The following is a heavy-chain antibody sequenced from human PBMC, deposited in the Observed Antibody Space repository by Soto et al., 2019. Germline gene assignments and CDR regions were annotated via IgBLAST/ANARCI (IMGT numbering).Heavy chain of an antibody. CDR3: ARAYTYYYDSSGYYWFDP. D-gene: IGHD3-22*01. J-gene: IGHJ5*02. V-gene: IGHV1-18*04. Sequence: GASVKVSCKASGYTFTSYGISWVRQAPGQGLEWMGWISAYNGNTNYAQKLQGRVTMTTDTSTSTAYMELRSLRSDDTAVYYCARAYTYYYDSSGYYWFDPWGQGTLVTAPQ. CDR2: ISAYNGNT. CDR1: GYTFTSYG.